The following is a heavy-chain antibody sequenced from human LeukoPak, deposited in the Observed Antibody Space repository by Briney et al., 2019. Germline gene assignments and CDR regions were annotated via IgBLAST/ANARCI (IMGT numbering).Heavy chain of an antibody. CDR1: GFTFSSYA. V-gene: IGHV3-30-3*01. CDR3: ARDHVIAAAGTFDY. J-gene: IGHJ4*02. Sequence: PGRSLRLSCAASGFTFSSYAIHWVRQAPAKGLEWVAVISYDRSNKYYADPVKGRFTISRNNSKTTLYLQLNSLSAEDTAVYYCARDHVIAAAGTFDYWGQGTLVTVSS. CDR2: ISYDRSNK. D-gene: IGHD6-13*01.